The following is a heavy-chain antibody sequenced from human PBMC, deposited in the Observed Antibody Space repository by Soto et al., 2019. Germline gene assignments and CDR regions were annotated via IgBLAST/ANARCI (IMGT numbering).Heavy chain of an antibody. CDR2: IYYSGST. J-gene: IGHJ6*02. D-gene: IGHD3-9*01. V-gene: IGHV4-30-4*01. Sequence: SETLSLTCTVSGGSISSGDYYWSWIRQPPGKGLEWIGYIYYSGSTYYNPSLKSRVTISVDTSKNQFSLKLSSVTAADTAVYYCARGVRYFDWLSNYYYYYGMDVWGQGTTVTVSS. CDR3: ARGVRYFDWLSNYYYYYGMDV. CDR1: GGSISSGDYY.